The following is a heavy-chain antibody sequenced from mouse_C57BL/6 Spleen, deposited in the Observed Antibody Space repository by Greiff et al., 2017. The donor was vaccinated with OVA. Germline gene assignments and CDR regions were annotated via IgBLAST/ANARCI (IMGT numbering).Heavy chain of an antibody. Sequence: VQLQQSGPGLVQPSQSLSITCTVSGFSLTSYGVHWVRQSPGKGLEWLGVIWRGGSTDYNAAFMSRLSITKDNSKSQVFFKMNSLQADDTAIYYCAKDGMGDYLYAMDYWGQGTSVTVSS. D-gene: IGHD2-4*01. J-gene: IGHJ4*01. V-gene: IGHV2-5*01. CDR1: GFSLTSYG. CDR2: IWRGGST. CDR3: AKDGMGDYLYAMDY.